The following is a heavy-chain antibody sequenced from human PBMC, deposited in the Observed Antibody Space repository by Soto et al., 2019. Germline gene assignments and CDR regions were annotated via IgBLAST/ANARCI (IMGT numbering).Heavy chain of an antibody. Sequence: PGESLKISCKGSGYSFTSYWTGWVRQMPGKGLEWMGIIYPGDSDTRYSPSFQGQVTISADKSISTAYLQWSSLKASDTAMYYCARLMGYCSGGSCKPYYYYGMDVWGQGTTVTVSS. D-gene: IGHD2-15*01. CDR1: GYSFTSYW. CDR2: IYPGDSDT. J-gene: IGHJ6*02. V-gene: IGHV5-51*01. CDR3: ARLMGYCSGGSCKPYYYYGMDV.